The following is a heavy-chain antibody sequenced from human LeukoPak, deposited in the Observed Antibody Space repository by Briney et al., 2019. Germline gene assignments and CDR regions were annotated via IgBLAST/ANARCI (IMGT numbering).Heavy chain of an antibody. Sequence: PGGSLRLSCAASGFTFSSYEMNWVRQAPGKGLEWVSYISNSGSSIYYADSVKGRFTTSRDNVKSSLYLQMNSLRAEDTAVYYCGRGHWGLDYWGQGALVTVSS. CDR1: GFTFSSYE. CDR3: GRGHWGLDY. CDR2: ISNSGSSI. V-gene: IGHV3-48*03. D-gene: IGHD7-27*01. J-gene: IGHJ4*02.